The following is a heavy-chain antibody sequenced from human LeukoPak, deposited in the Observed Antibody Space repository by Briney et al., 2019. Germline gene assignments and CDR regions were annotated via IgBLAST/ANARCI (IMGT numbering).Heavy chain of an antibody. CDR3: VQDWAWGAFGY. Sequence: GSLRLSCATSGFSFSSYAMSWVRQAPGKGLEWVSAMSSSDDGRYYAASVRGRFTISRDTSRSTLYLQMNSLRAEDAAVYYCVQDWAWGAFGYWGQGTLVTVSS. D-gene: IGHD7-27*01. CDR1: GFSFSSYA. J-gene: IGHJ4*02. V-gene: IGHV3-23*01. CDR2: MSSSDDGR.